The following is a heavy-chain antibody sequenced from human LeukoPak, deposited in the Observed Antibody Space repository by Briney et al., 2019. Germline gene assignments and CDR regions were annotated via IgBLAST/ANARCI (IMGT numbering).Heavy chain of an antibody. CDR3: AIVVVVAATGWFDP. D-gene: IGHD2-15*01. Sequence: PSETLSLTCAVYGGSFSGYYWSWIRQPPGKGLEWIGEINHSGSTNYNPSLKSRVTISVDTSKNQFSLKLRSLTAADTAVYYCAIVVVVAATGWFDPWGQGTLVTVSS. V-gene: IGHV4-34*01. CDR1: GGSFSGYY. CDR2: INHSGST. J-gene: IGHJ5*02.